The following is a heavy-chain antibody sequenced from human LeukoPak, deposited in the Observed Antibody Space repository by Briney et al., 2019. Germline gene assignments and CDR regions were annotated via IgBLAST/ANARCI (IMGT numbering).Heavy chain of an antibody. J-gene: IGHJ6*02. Sequence: GGSLRLSCVGSGFTFRSHAMSWVRQAPEKGLEFVSGIYENGGTTYYADSVKGRFSISRDNSKNTLYLQMDSLRGEDTAVYYCAKRLKRNYYYHYAMDVWGQGTTVTVSS. CDR3: AKRLKRNYYYHYAMDV. D-gene: IGHD3-22*01. CDR2: IYENGGTT. V-gene: IGHV3-23*01. CDR1: GFTFRSHA.